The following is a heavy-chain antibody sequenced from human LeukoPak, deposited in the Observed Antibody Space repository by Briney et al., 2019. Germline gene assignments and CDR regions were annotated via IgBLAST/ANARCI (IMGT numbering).Heavy chain of an antibody. J-gene: IGHJ4*02. CDR3: ARGKVVAAAYFDC. CDR1: GGSFSGYY. V-gene: IGHV4-34*01. CDR2: INHSGST. D-gene: IGHD2-15*01. Sequence: PSETLSLTCAVYGGSFSGYYWSWIRQPPGKGLEWIGEINHSGSTNYNPSLKSRVTISVDTSKNQFSLKLSSVTAADTAVYYCARGKVVAAAYFDCWGQGTLVTVSS.